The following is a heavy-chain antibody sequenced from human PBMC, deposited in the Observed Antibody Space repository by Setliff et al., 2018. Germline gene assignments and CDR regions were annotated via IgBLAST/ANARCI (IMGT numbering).Heavy chain of an antibody. D-gene: IGHD2-21*02. V-gene: IGHV4-39*02. CDR2: INHSGST. CDR3: ARGQNCGGDCFSLKH. CDR1: GGSISSSSYY. J-gene: IGHJ4*02. Sequence: SETLSLTCTVSGGSISSSSYYWGWIRQPPGKGLEWIGEINHSGSTYYNPSLKSRVTISVDTSKNHFSLKLSSLTAADTAVYYCARGQNCGGDCFSLKHWGQGTMVTVSS.